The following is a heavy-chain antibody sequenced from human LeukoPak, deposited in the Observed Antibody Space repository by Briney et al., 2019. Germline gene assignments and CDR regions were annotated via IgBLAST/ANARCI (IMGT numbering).Heavy chain of an antibody. V-gene: IGHV3-23*01. J-gene: IGHJ4*02. CDR1: GFTFSNYA. CDR2: ILSGGTT. Sequence: GGSLRLSCAASGFTFSNYAMNWVRQAPGKGLEWVSVILSGGTTYYADSVRGRFTISRDNSKSTLSLQMNSLRAEDTAIYYCATYRQVLLPFESWGQGTLVTVSS. CDR3: ATYRQVLLPFES. D-gene: IGHD2-8*02.